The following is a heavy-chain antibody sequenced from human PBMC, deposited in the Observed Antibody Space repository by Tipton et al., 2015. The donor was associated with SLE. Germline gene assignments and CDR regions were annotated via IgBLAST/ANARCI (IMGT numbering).Heavy chain of an antibody. CDR2: VYTGGAT. V-gene: IGHV4-4*07. Sequence: TLSLTCSVSGGSIRSYYWSWVRQPAGKGLEWIGHVYTGGATTYNPSLESRVTISLDTSKNHFSLYLTSVTAADTAVYYCARSEGFQLLFQFLEHWGQGTPVTVSS. J-gene: IGHJ1*01. D-gene: IGHD3-16*02. CDR3: ARSEGFQLLFQFLEH. CDR1: GGSIRSYY.